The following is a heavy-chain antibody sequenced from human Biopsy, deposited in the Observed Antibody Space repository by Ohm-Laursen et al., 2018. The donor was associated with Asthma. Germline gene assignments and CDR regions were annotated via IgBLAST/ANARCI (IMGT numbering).Heavy chain of an antibody. D-gene: IGHD4-17*01. CDR1: GYSLTDLS. J-gene: IGHJ4*02. Sequence: SVKVSCKISGYSLTDLSMHWVRQAPGQGLEWMGGHDHEEGGTVNARRFQGRVTITADIFTRTVYMELSGLRFDDTAIYYCASDFPKDYVRYNFQFWGQGTLVTVSS. V-gene: IGHV1-24*01. CDR3: ASDFPKDYVRYNFQF. CDR2: HDHEEGGT.